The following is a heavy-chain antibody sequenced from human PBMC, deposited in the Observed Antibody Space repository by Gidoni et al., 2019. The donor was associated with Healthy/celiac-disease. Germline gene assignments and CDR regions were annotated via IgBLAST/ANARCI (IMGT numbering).Heavy chain of an antibody. CDR3: ARGRRAVRYCSSTSCYTGSPFDY. V-gene: IGHV4-34*01. CDR2: INHSGRT. Sequence: QVQLQQWGAGLLKPSETLSLTCAVYGGSFSGYYWRWLRQPPGNGREWLGEINHSGRTNYNTSLKRRVTTSVDTSKNQFSLKLSSVTAADTAVYYRARGRRAVRYCSSTSCYTGSPFDYWGQGTLVTVSS. CDR1: GGSFSGYY. D-gene: IGHD2-2*02. J-gene: IGHJ4*02.